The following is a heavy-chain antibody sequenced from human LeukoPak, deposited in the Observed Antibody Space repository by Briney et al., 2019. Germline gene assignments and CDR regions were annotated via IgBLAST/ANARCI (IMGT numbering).Heavy chain of an antibody. V-gene: IGHV1-18*01. D-gene: IGHD6-13*01. CDR3: ARDPESKYSSSWYADY. Sequence: ASVKVSCKASGYTFTSYGISWVRQAPGQGLEWMGWISAYNGNTNYAQKLQGRVTMTTDTSTSTAYMELRSLRSDDTAVYYCARDPESKYSSSWYADYWGQGTLVTVSS. CDR2: ISAYNGNT. CDR1: GYTFTSYG. J-gene: IGHJ4*02.